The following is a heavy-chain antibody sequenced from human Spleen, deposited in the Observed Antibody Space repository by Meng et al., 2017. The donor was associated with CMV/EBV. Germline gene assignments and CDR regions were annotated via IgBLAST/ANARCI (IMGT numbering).Heavy chain of an antibody. V-gene: IGHV3-21*01. Sequence: ASGFTFSDYSMSCVRQAPGKGLEWVSSTSSTSSFIYHAASVKGRFTISRDNAKNSLYLQMNSLRADDTAVYYCTRGRGPAASDWFDPWGQGTLVTVSS. J-gene: IGHJ5*02. CDR3: TRGRGPAASDWFDP. CDR2: TSSTSSFI. CDR1: GFTFSDYS. D-gene: IGHD2-2*01.